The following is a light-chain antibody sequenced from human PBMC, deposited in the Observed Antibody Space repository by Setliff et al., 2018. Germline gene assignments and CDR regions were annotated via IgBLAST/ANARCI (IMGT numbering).Light chain of an antibody. J-gene: IGLJ1*01. Sequence: QSALTQPASVSGSPGQTIILSCTGTGSDVGGYDYISWYQQHPGKAPKLMIYNVGNRPSGVSNRFSGSKSGNTASLTISGLQAEDEADYYCCSHTISSTRVFGTGTKVTVL. CDR2: NVG. CDR3: CSHTISSTRV. CDR1: GSDVGGYDY. V-gene: IGLV2-14*03.